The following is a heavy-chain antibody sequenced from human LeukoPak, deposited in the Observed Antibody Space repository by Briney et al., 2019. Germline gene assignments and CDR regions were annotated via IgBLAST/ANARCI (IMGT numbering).Heavy chain of an antibody. CDR3: ASSSYSSSSS. CDR2: INTDGTVT. V-gene: IGHV3-74*01. D-gene: IGHD6-6*01. CDR1: GFTFSKYW. Sequence: GGSLRLSCAASGFTFSKYWMLWVRQAPGKGLESVSRINTDGTVTTYADSVKGRFTVSRDNADNTMFLQMNSVRDEDTAVYYCASSSYSSSSSWGQGTLVTVSS. J-gene: IGHJ5*02.